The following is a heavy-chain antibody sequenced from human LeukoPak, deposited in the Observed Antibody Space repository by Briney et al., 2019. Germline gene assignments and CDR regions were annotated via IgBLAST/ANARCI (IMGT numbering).Heavy chain of an antibody. V-gene: IGHV3-48*02. J-gene: IGHJ4*02. D-gene: IGHD5-12*01. CDR2: ISSSSNTI. CDR1: GFTFSSYS. CDR3: ARDILTKQAYSGYDN. Sequence: PGMSLRLSCAASGFTFSSYSMNWVRQAPGKGLEWVSYISSSSNTIYYADSVKGRFTISRDNAKNSLYLQMNSLRDEDTAVYYCARDILTKQAYSGYDNWGQGTLVTVSS.